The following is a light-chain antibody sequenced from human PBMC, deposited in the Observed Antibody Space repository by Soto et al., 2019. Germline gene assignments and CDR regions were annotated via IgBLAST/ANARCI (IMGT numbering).Light chain of an antibody. Sequence: QSVLTQSSSASASLGSSVKLTCTLSSGHSSYIIAWHQQQPGKAPRYLMNLEGSGSFNKGSGVPDRFSGSSSGADRYLTISNLQFEDEADYYCETWGINTHVVFGGGTKLTVL. CDR2: LEGSGSF. CDR3: ETWGINTHVV. CDR1: SGHSSYI. V-gene: IGLV4-60*02. J-gene: IGLJ2*01.